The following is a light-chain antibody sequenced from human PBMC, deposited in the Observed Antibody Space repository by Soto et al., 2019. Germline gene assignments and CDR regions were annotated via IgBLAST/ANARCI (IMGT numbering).Light chain of an antibody. J-gene: IGLJ2*01. CDR2: TDN. CDR3: VTWDDSLNGPV. V-gene: IGLV1-44*01. CDR1: GSNIGSHT. Sequence: QSALTQPPSASGTPGQRVTISCSGSGSNIGSHTVNWYQQLPGTAPKLLIYTDNQRPSAVPDRFSGSKSGTSASLAISGRQSEDEADYHCVTWDDSLNGPVFGGGTKLTVL.